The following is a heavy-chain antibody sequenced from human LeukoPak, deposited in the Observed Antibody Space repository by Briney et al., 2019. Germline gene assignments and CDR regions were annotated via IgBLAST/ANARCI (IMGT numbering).Heavy chain of an antibody. J-gene: IGHJ4*02. Sequence: PGGSLRLSCEASGFSFSGYYMSWICQAPGKGLDWISYISSTTTTYTHYSDSVKGRFTISRDDAKNSLYLQMNSLRPEDTAVYYCARDFPFGSGTPYYFDYWGQGTLVSVSS. CDR2: ISSTTTTYT. V-gene: IGHV3-11*06. D-gene: IGHD3-10*01. CDR1: GFSFSGYY. CDR3: ARDFPFGSGTPYYFDY.